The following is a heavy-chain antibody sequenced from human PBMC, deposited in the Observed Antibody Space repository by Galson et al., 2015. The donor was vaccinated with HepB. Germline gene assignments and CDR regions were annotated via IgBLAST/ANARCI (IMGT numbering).Heavy chain of an antibody. V-gene: IGHV5-10-1*01. J-gene: IGHJ5*02. CDR2: IDPSDSYT. CDR1: GYSFTTYW. D-gene: IGHD6-13*01. CDR3: ARCGINWYGPNWFDP. Sequence: QSGAEVKKPGESLRISCKGFGYSFTTYWISWVRQVPGKGLEWLGRIDPSDSYTNYSPSFQGHVTISADKSISTVYLQLNNLKASDTAMNYCARCGINWYGPNWFDPWGQGTLVTVSS.